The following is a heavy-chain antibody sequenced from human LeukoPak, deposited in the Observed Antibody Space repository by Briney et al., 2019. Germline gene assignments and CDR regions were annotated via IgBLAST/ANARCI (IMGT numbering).Heavy chain of an antibody. CDR3: ASDFTQGGGLLED. CDR1: GASITSRF. V-gene: IGHV4-59*11. D-gene: IGHD3-3*01. Sequence: SETLSLTCTVSGASITSRFWTWVRQPPGKGLEWIGYVSSTTSPTYNPSLESRVTMSLDTPKSQFSLRLASMTAADTAIYYCASDFTQGGGLLEDWGPGTLVVVSS. CDR2: VSSTTSP. J-gene: IGHJ4*02.